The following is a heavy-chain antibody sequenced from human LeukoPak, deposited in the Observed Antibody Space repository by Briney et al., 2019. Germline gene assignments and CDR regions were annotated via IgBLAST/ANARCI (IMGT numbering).Heavy chain of an antibody. J-gene: IGHJ4*02. V-gene: IGHV4-34*01. CDR1: GGSFRGYY. D-gene: IGHD3-3*01. Sequence: SETLSLTCAVYGGSFRGYYWSWIRQPPGKGLEWIGEINHSGSTNYNPSLKSRVTISVDTSKNQFSLKLSSVTAADTAVYYCARTSPIYYDFWSGYYMVRGFDYWGQGTLVTVSS. CDR2: INHSGST. CDR3: ARTSPIYYDFWSGYYMVRGFDY.